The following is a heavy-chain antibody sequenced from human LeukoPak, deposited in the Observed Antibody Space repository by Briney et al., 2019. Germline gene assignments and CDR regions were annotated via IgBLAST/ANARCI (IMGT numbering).Heavy chain of an antibody. CDR1: GFTFDDYA. J-gene: IGHJ5*02. V-gene: IGHV3-9*01. D-gene: IGHD6-6*01. CDR3: AKSQYSSSSFLVGFDP. CDR2: ISWNSGSI. Sequence: PGGSLGLSCAASGFTFDDYAMHWVRQAPGKGLEWVSGISWNSGSIGYADSVKSRFTISRDNAKNSLYLQMNSLRAEDTALYYCAKSQYSSSSFLVGFDPWGRGTLVTVSS.